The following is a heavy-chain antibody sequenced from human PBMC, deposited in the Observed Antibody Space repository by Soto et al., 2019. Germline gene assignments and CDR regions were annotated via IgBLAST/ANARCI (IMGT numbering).Heavy chain of an antibody. Sequence: SETLSLSCTVSGGSISSSSYYWGWIHQPPGKGLEWIGSIYYSGSTYYNPSLKSRVTISVDTSKNQFSLKLSSVTAADTAVYYCARHDGIVLVSMAVWGKGTTVTVSS. CDR1: GGSISSSSYY. D-gene: IGHD2-8*02. J-gene: IGHJ6*04. CDR3: ARHDGIVLVSMAV. V-gene: IGHV4-39*01. CDR2: IYYSGST.